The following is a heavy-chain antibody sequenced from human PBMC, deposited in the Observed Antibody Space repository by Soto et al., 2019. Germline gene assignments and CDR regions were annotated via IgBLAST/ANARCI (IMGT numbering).Heavy chain of an antibody. V-gene: IGHV3-23*01. J-gene: IGHJ3*02. D-gene: IGHD2-2*01. CDR2: ISGSGDST. CDR3: AKWNRRTGWGAFDI. Sequence: GGSLRLSCAASGFTFSSYAMSWVRQAPGKGLEWVSVISGSGDSTYYADSVKGRFTISRDNSKNTLYLQMNSLRAEDTAVYYCAKWNRRTGWGAFDIWGQGTMVTVSS. CDR1: GFTFSSYA.